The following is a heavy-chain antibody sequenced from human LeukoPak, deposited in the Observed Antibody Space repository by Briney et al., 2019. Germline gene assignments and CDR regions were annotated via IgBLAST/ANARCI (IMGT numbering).Heavy chain of an antibody. D-gene: IGHD1-26*01. V-gene: IGHV3-15*07. CDR1: GLTFSNAW. Sequence: GGSLRLSCAASGLTFSNAWMNWFRQAPGKGLEWVGRIKTKTDGGTTDYAAPVKGRFTISRDDSKNTLYLHMNSLKTEDTAVYYCSTGPYSGSYQVSDNWGQGTLVTVSS. CDR2: IKTKTDGGTT. CDR3: STGPYSGSYQVSDN. J-gene: IGHJ4*02.